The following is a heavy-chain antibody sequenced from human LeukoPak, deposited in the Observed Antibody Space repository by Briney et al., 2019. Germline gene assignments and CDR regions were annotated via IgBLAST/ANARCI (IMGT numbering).Heavy chain of an antibody. CDR3: ARALFRYDSSSRSLHWYFDL. CDR2: INHRGYT. J-gene: IGHJ2*01. D-gene: IGHD2-2*01. V-gene: IGHV4-34*01. Sequence: PSETLSLTCAVYGGSFSGYYWSWIRQPPGKGLEWIGEINHRGYTKYNPSLKSRVTISVDTSKNQFSLKLTSVTAADTAVYYCARALFRYDSSSRSLHWYFDLWGRGTLVTVSS. CDR1: GGSFSGYY.